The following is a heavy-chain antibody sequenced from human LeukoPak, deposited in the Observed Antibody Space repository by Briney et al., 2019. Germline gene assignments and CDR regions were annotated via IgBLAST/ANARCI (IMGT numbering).Heavy chain of an antibody. CDR3: AAGTGRSDFDY. Sequence: GGSLRLSCAASGFSFNNAWMSWVRQAPGKGLEWVGRIKSKSDGGTRDFAAPVKGRFVISRDDSKNTLYLQMNSLKTEDTAIYYCAAGTGRSDFDYWGQGTLVTVSS. CDR2: IKSKSDGGTR. CDR1: GFSFNNAW. J-gene: IGHJ4*02. V-gene: IGHV3-15*01. D-gene: IGHD1-1*01.